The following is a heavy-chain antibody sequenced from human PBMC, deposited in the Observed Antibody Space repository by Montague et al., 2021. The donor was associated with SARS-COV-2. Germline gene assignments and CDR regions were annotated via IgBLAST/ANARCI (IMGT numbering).Heavy chain of an antibody. D-gene: IGHD3-10*01. CDR1: GGSISSSSYY. Sequence: SETLSLTCTVSGGSISSSSYYWGWLRQPPGKGLEWIGSIYYSGSTYHNPSLKSRVTISVDTSKNQFSLKLSSVTAADTAVYYCARDLADYYGSGSYGGMDVWGQGTTVTVSS. CDR3: ARDLADYYGSGSYGGMDV. V-gene: IGHV4-39*07. CDR2: IYYSGST. J-gene: IGHJ6*02.